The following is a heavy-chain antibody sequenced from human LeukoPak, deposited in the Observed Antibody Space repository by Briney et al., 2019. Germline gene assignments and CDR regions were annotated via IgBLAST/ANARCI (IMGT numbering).Heavy chain of an antibody. J-gene: IGHJ4*02. V-gene: IGHV4-59*08. CDR2: IYYSGAT. Sequence: SETLSLTCTVSGGSISTYYWNWIRQPPGKGLEWIGYIYYSGATNYNPSLKSRVTISVDTSKNQFSLKLSSVTAADTAVYYCASTVTYSGGYDYWGQGTLVTVSS. CDR1: GGSISTYY. D-gene: IGHD4-17*01. CDR3: ASTVTYSGGYDY.